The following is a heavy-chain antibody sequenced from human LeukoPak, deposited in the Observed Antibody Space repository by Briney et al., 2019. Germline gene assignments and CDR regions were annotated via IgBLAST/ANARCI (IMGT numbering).Heavy chain of an antibody. Sequence: PSETLSLTCTVSRDSISRGSYYWGWIRQPPGKGLEWIGTIYYSGSTYYNPSLKSRVTISVDTAKNYFSLSLRSVTAADTALYYCARQDYVSSYFDPWGQGTLATVSS. CDR1: RDSISRGSYY. J-gene: IGHJ5*02. CDR2: IYYSGST. V-gene: IGHV4-39*01. CDR3: ARQDYVSSYFDP. D-gene: IGHD4-17*01.